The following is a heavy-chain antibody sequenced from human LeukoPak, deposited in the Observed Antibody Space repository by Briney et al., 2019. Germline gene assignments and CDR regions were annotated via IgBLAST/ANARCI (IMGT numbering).Heavy chain of an antibody. V-gene: IGHV4-30-4*02. Sequence: SETLSLTCTVSGGSISSGDYYWSWIRQPPGKGLEWIGYIYYSGSTYYNPSLQSRVTISVDTSKNQFSLNLNSVTAADTAVYYCARGGAARLHFQNWGQGTLVTVSS. CDR3: ARGGAARLHFQN. CDR2: IYYSGST. CDR1: GGSISSGDYY. D-gene: IGHD6-6*01. J-gene: IGHJ1*01.